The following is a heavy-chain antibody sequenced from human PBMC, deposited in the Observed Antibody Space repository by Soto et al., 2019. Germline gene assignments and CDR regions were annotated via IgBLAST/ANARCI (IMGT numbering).Heavy chain of an antibody. D-gene: IGHD2-15*01. J-gene: IGHJ6*03. Sequence: EVQLVESGGDLVQPGGSLRLSCAASGFTFGNYWMYWVRQAPGKGLVWVSRINSDGSVSSYADSVKGRLTISRDNFKKTPYLQMDSLRVEDTAVYYCARGDCVGVTCSPLAGSFYYYMDVWGKGTTVTVFS. CDR3: ARGDCVGVTCSPLAGSFYYYMDV. CDR2: INSDGSVS. V-gene: IGHV3-74*01. CDR1: GFTFGNYW.